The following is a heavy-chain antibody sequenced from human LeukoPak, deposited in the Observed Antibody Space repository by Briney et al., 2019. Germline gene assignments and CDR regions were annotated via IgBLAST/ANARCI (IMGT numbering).Heavy chain of an antibody. CDR3: ARPARVGYCSSTSCPFDY. CDR1: GGSISSSSYY. D-gene: IGHD2-2*01. J-gene: IGHJ4*02. CDR2: IYYRGST. Sequence: SETLSLTCTVSGGSISSSSYYWGWIRQPPGKGLEWIGSIYYRGSTYYNPSLKSRVTISVDTSKNQFSLKLSSVTAADTAVYYCARPARVGYCSSTSCPFDYSGQGTLVTVSS. V-gene: IGHV4-39*01.